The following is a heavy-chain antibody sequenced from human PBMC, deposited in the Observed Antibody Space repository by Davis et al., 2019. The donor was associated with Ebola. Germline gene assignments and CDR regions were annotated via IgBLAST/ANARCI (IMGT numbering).Heavy chain of an antibody. Sequence: SLKISCAGSGFVFSYYDMNWVRQAPGKGLEWVSGISWNSGSIGYADSVKGRFTISRDNSKNTLYLQMNSLRAEDTAVYYCAKASGSDGMAFDYWGQGTLVTVSS. D-gene: IGHD1-26*01. CDR1: GFVFSYYD. CDR3: AKASGSDGMAFDY. V-gene: IGHV3-9*01. CDR2: ISWNSGSI. J-gene: IGHJ4*02.